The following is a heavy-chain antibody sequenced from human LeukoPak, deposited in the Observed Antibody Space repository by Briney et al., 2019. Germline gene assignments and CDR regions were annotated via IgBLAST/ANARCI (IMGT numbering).Heavy chain of an antibody. D-gene: IGHD5-24*01. CDR1: GGSINSYY. Sequence: SETLSLTCTVSGGSINSYYWSWIRQPPGKGLECIGYIHYTGSTNYNPSLKSRVTISVDTSKNQFSLKLSSVTAADTAVYYCARDRRDNYYYYYMDAWGKGTTVTVSS. J-gene: IGHJ6*03. CDR3: ARDRRDNYYYYYMDA. CDR2: IHYTGST. V-gene: IGHV4-59*12.